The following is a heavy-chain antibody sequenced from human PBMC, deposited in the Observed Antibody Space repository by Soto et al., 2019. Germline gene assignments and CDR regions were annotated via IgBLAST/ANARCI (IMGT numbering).Heavy chain of an antibody. V-gene: IGHV4-59*08. J-gene: IGHJ6*02. D-gene: IGHD3-10*01. Sequence: QVQLQESGPGLVKPSETLSLTCTVSGGSITNYYCSWFRQPPGKGLEWIGYINYDGSSAYNLSLKRRVTLSMDASKTQFSLMLESVPATDTAVYYCARHGFGPLHGLVDVWGPGTTVIVSS. CDR3: ARHGFGPLHGLVDV. CDR1: GGSITNYY. CDR2: INYDGSS.